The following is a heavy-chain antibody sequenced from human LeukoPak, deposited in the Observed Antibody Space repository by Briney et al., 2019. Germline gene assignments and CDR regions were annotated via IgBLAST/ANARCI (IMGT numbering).Heavy chain of an antibody. CDR2: FDPEDGET. CDR1: GYTLTELS. D-gene: IGHD3-16*01. V-gene: IGHV1-24*01. CDR3: ATDLRYVVGGGGPFDP. Sequence: ASVRVSCKVSGYTLTELSMHWVRQAPGKGLEWMGGFDPEDGETIYAQKFQGRVTMTEDTSTDTAYMELSSLRSEDTAVYYCATDLRYVVGGGGPFDPWGQGTLVTVSS. J-gene: IGHJ5*02.